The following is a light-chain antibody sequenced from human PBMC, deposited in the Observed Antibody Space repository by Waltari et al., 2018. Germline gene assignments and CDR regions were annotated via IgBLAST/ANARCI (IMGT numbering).Light chain of an antibody. Sequence: DIQMTQSPSSVSASVGDRVTITCRASQGISSWLAWYPQKPGKAPKLLIYAASSLQSGVPSRFSGSGSGTDFTLTISSLQPEDFATYYCQQANSFLSITFGQGTRLEIK. CDR3: QQANSFLSIT. V-gene: IGKV1-12*02. CDR2: AAS. J-gene: IGKJ5*01. CDR1: QGISSW.